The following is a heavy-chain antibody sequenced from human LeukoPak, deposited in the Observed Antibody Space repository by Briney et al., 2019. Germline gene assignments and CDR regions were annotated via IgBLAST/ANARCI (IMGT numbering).Heavy chain of an antibody. CDR3: ARDQGRYSSSSDALDY. Sequence: ASVKVSCKASGGTFSSYAISWVRQAPGQGLEWMGRIIPILGIANCAQKFQGRVTITADKSTSTAYMELSSLRSEDTAVYYCARDQGRYSSSSDALDYWGQGTLVTVSS. CDR1: GGTFSSYA. D-gene: IGHD6-6*01. V-gene: IGHV1-69*04. J-gene: IGHJ4*02. CDR2: IIPILGIA.